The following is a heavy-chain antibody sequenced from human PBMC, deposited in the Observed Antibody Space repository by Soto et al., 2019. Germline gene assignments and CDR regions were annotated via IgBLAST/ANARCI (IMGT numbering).Heavy chain of an antibody. J-gene: IGHJ4*02. D-gene: IGHD5-12*01. CDR3: ARALDSGYTYRGYYFDY. Sequence: GASVKVSCKASGGTFSSYAISWVRQAPGQGLEWMGGIIPIFGTANYAQKFQGRVTITADESTSTAYMELSSLRSEDTAVYYCARALDSGYTYRGYYFDYWGQGTLVTVSS. CDR1: GGTFSSYA. V-gene: IGHV1-69*13. CDR2: IIPIFGTA.